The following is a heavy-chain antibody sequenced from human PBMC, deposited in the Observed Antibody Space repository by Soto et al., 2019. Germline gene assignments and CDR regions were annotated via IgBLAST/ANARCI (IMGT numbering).Heavy chain of an antibody. Sequence: SETLSLTCAVYGGSFSGYFWSWIRQPPIKGLDWVGEINHSGSTNYNPSLKSRVTISVDTSKNQFSLKLSSVTAADTAVYYCARGGYGSGLNWFDPWGQGTLVTVSS. D-gene: IGHD3-10*01. CDR3: ARGGYGSGLNWFDP. CDR1: GGSFSGYF. CDR2: INHSGST. J-gene: IGHJ5*02. V-gene: IGHV4-34*01.